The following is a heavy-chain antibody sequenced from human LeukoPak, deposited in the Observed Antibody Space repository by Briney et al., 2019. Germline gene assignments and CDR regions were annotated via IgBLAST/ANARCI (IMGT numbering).Heavy chain of an antibody. CDR2: TYYRSKWYS. V-gene: IGHV6-1*01. D-gene: IGHD3-10*01. CDR1: GDSVSSNSAA. Sequence: SQTLSLTFAISGDSVSSNSAAWSWIRQSASRGLEWLGWTYYRSKWYSEYAVSVKSRITISPDTSKNQFSIQLNSVTPEDPAVHYGGGGSGTYYSLANYWGQGTLVTVSS. J-gene: IGHJ4*02. CDR3: GGGSGTYYSLANY.